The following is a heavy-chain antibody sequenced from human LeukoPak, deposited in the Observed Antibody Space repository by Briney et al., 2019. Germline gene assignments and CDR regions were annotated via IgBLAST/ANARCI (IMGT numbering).Heavy chain of an antibody. Sequence: GGSLRLSCAASGFTVSSNYMSWVRQAPGKGLEWVSVIYSGGSTYYAASVKGRFTISRDNSKHTLYLQMNSLRAEDTAVYYCARVGSSWPGGPGAFDIWGQGTMVTVSS. J-gene: IGHJ3*02. CDR3: ARVGSSWPGGPGAFDI. V-gene: IGHV3-53*01. CDR1: GFTVSSNY. CDR2: IYSGGST. D-gene: IGHD6-13*01.